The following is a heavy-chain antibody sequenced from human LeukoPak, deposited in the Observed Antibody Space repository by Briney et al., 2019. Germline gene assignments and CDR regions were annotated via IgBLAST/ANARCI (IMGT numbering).Heavy chain of an antibody. V-gene: IGHV5-51*01. J-gene: IGHJ4*02. CDR2: IYPGDSDT. D-gene: IGHD5-18*01. Sequence: GESLKISCKGSGYSFTSYWIGWVRQMPGKGLEWMGIIYPGDSDTRYSPSFQGQVTISADKSISTAYLQWSSLKASDTAMYYCARLTEDTAMVPMDGYYFDYWGQGTLVTVSS. CDR1: GYSFTSYW. CDR3: ARLTEDTAMVPMDGYYFDY.